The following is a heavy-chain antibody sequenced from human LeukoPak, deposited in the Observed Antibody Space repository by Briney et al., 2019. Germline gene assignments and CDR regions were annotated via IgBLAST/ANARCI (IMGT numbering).Heavy chain of an antibody. CDR3: ARLGVSGY. D-gene: IGHD3-16*01. CDR2: ISSSGNTI. J-gene: IGHJ4*02. CDR1: GFTFSSYE. V-gene: IGHV3-48*03. Sequence: GGSLRLSCAASGFTFSSYEMNWVRQAPGKGLEWVSYISSSGNTIYYADSVKGRFTISRDNAKNSLSLQMNSLRAQDTAVYYCARLGVSGYWGQGTQVTVSS.